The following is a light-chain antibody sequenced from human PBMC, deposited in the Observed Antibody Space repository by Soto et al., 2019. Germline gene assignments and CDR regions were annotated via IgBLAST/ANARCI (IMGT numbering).Light chain of an antibody. CDR2: DAS. CDR3: QQYNNWPLT. V-gene: IGKV3D-15*03. CDR1: QSVSSY. J-gene: IGKJ4*01. Sequence: EIVLIQSPAKQSLSPGERATLSCSASQSVSSYLASYQQKPGPAPRLLIYDASNRATGIIAMFSGSGSGTEFPLTISILQSKDFAVYYCQQYNNWPLTFGGGTRW.